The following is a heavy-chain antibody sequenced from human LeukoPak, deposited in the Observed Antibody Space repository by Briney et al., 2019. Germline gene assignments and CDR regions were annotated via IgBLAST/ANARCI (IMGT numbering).Heavy chain of an antibody. D-gene: IGHD3-10*01. CDR2: IDTSGST. V-gene: IGHV4-61*02. CDR1: GGSISSGSYY. J-gene: IGHJ5*02. CDR3: ARDCSSSDYYGSGSQNNWFDP. Sequence: SETLSLTCTASGGSISSGSYYWSWIRQPAGKGLEWIGRIDTSGSTNYNPSLKGRVTISVDASKNQFSLKLSSVTAADTAVYYCARDCSSSDYYGSGSQNNWFDPWGQGTLVTVSS.